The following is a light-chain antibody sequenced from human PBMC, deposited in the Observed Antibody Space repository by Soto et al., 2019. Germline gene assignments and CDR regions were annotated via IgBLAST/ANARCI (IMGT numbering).Light chain of an antibody. J-gene: IGLJ1*01. CDR2: EVS. CDR1: SSDVGGYNY. V-gene: IGLV2-14*01. Sequence: QSALTQAASVSGSPGQSITISCTGTSSDVGGYNYVSWYQQHPGKAPKLMIYEVSNRPSGVSNRCSGSKSGNTASLTISGLQAEDEADYYCSSYTSSSIDYVFGTGTKVTVL. CDR3: SSYTSSSIDYV.